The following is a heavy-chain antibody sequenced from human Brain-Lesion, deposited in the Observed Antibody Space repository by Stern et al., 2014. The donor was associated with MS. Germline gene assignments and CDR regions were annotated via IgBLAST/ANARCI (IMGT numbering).Heavy chain of an antibody. J-gene: IGHJ4*02. CDR2: ISWNSGTI. CDR1: GFTFDDYA. CDR3: ARDITGSSAYFAY. V-gene: IGHV3-9*01. D-gene: IGHD1-14*01. Sequence: EVQLVESGGDLVQPGRSLRLSCAAFGFTFDDYAMHWVRQAPGKGLEWVAGISWNSGTIGYADSVKRLFTTSRDNAYSSLYLQMNSLRPEDTALYYCARDITGSSAYFAYWGQGTLVTVSS.